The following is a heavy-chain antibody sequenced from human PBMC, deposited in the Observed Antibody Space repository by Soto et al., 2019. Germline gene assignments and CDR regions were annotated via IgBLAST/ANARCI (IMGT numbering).Heavy chain of an antibody. V-gene: IGHV3-48*02. CDR1: GFSLSSYS. CDR2: ISSSSSVM. J-gene: IGHJ2*01. Sequence: GGSLRLSCAASGFSLSSYSVNWVRQAPGKGLEWVSYISSSSSVMSFADSVKGRFTISRDTDKNSLYLQMNSLRDEDTAVYYCARGSPRYYDSSGYSLWYFDLWGRGTLVTVSS. CDR3: ARGSPRYYDSSGYSLWYFDL. D-gene: IGHD3-22*01.